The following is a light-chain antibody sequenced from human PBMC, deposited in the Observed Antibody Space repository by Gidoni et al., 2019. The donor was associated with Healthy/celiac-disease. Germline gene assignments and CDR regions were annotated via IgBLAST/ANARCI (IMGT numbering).Light chain of an antibody. CDR3: QHYNNWPVT. CDR2: AAS. CDR1: QSVSIN. Sequence: ERVMTQSPATLSVSPGERASLSCRASQSVSINLAWYQQKPGQAPRLLIYAASTRATGIPARFSGSGSGTEFTLTISSLQSEDFAVYYCQHYNNWPVTFGQGTKVEIK. V-gene: IGKV3-15*01. J-gene: IGKJ1*01.